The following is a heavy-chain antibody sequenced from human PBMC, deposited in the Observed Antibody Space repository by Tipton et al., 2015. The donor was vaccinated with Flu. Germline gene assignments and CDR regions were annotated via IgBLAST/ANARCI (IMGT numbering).Heavy chain of an antibody. CDR1: GGFVSSYY. CDR2: IYNNQYT. V-gene: IGHV4-4*09. CDR3: ARDYGDYNWFDP. J-gene: IGHJ5*02. D-gene: IGHD4-17*01. Sequence: LRLSCTVSGGFVSSYYWNWIRQPPGKGLEWIGYIYNNQYTKYNPSLKSRVTVSVDPSMSQFSLRLTSVTAADTAVYYCARDYGDYNWFDPWGQGTLVTVSS.